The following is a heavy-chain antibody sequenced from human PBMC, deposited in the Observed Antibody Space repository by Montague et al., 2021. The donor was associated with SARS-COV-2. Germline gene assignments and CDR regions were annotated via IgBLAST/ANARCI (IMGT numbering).Heavy chain of an antibody. CDR1: GFRFSNFA. CDR2: ISGGDGST. Sequence: SLRLSCPASGFRFSNFAMSWVRQAPGKGLEWVSSISGGDGSTYYADSVKGRFTISRDNSKNTLYLQMTSLRAGDTAVYYCAKDLFDYWGQGTLVTVSS. J-gene: IGHJ4*02. CDR3: AKDLFDY. V-gene: IGHV3-23*01.